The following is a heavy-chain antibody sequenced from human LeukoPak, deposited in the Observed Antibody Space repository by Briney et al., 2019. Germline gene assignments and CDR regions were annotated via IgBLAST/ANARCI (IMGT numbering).Heavy chain of an antibody. CDR2: IYYRGDI. V-gene: IGHV4-59*03. J-gene: IGHJ4*02. CDR3: ATNKDWAEAD. Sequence: SETLSLTCSVSDGSIRTYYWSWIRQSPGQGLEWIGNIYYRGDINYDPSLKSRVIISIDTSKNQFSLKVTSLTAADTAVYYCATNKDWAEADWGQGTLVIVSS. D-gene: IGHD3/OR15-3a*01. CDR1: DGSIRTYY.